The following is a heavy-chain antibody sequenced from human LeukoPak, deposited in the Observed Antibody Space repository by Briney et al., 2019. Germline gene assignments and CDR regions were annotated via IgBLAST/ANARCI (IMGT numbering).Heavy chain of an antibody. CDR1: GGSFSGYY. CDR3: VIREAQGPFDY. CDR2: INHSGST. D-gene: IGHD3-16*01. V-gene: IGHV4-34*01. Sequence: SETLSLTCAVYGGSFSGYYWSWIRQPPGKGLEWIGEINHSGSTNYNPSLKSRVTVSVDTSKNQFSLKLSSVTAADTAVYYCVIREAQGPFDYWGQGTLVTVSS. J-gene: IGHJ4*02.